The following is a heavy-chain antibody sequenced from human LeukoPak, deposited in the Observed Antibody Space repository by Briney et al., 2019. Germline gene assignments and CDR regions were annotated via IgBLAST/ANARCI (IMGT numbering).Heavy chain of an antibody. V-gene: IGHV4-61*02. CDR3: ARESIVGPTRGVDY. Sequence: PSETLSLTCAVSGGSISSGSYYWNWIRQAAGKGLECIGRIYTSGSTNYNPSLKSRVTISVDTSKNQFSLKLSSVTAADTAVYYCARESIVGPTRGVDYWGQGTLVTVSS. D-gene: IGHD1-26*01. CDR1: GGSISSGSYY. J-gene: IGHJ4*02. CDR2: IYTSGST.